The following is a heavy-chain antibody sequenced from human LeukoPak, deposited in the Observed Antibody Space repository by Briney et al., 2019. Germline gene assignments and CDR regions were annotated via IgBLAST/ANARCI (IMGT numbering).Heavy chain of an antibody. V-gene: IGHV1-2*02. D-gene: IGHD3-10*01. Sequence: GASVKVSCKASGYTFTGYYMNWVRQAPEQGLEWVGWINPNSGDTNYAQKFQGRVTMTRDTSISTAYMELSRLRSDDTAVYYCARDRGFGEFDFDYWGQGTLVTVSS. J-gene: IGHJ4*02. CDR1: GYTFTGYY. CDR3: ARDRGFGEFDFDY. CDR2: INPNSGDT.